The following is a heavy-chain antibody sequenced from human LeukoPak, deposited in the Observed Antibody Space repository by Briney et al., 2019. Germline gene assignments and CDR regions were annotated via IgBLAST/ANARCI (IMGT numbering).Heavy chain of an antibody. CDR1: GFTFSNAW. Sequence: GGSLRLSCAASGFTFSNAWMSWVRQAPGKGLEWVGRTRNKANSYTTEYAASVKGRFTISRDDSKNSLYLQMNSLKTEDTAVYYCARVEFHPYSSIPPDYWGQGTLVTVSS. CDR2: TRNKANSYTT. V-gene: IGHV3-72*01. D-gene: IGHD6-19*01. CDR3: ARVEFHPYSSIPPDY. J-gene: IGHJ4*02.